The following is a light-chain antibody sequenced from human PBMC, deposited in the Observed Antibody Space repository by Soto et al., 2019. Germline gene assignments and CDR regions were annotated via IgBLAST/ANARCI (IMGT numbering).Light chain of an antibody. V-gene: IGKV1-5*03. CDR2: KAS. Sequence: DIVMTQSPSSLSASVGDRVTITCRASQTVTTYLNWYQQKPGEAPKLLIYKASYLESGVPSRFSGSGSGTEFTLTTSSLQPEDLATYYCQHYSAFSVTFGQGTKVDIK. CDR3: QHYSAFSVT. CDR1: QTVTTY. J-gene: IGKJ1*01.